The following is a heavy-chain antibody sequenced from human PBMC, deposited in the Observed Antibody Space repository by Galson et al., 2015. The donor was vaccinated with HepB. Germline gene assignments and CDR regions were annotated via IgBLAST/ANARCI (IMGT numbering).Heavy chain of an antibody. CDR3: ARGGSSGWYRGHYFDY. CDR1: GYTFTSYY. J-gene: IGHJ4*02. V-gene: IGHV1-46*01. D-gene: IGHD6-19*01. CDR2: INPSGGST. Sequence: SVKVSCKASGYTFTSYYMHWVRQAPGQGLEWMGIINPSGGSTSYAQKFQGRVTMTRDTSTSTVYMELSGLRSEDTAVYYCARGGSSGWYRGHYFDYWGQGTLVTVSS.